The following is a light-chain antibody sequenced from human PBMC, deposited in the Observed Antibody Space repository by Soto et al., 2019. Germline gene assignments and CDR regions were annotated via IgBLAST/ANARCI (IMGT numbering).Light chain of an antibody. J-gene: IGLJ1*01. CDR1: SSDVGGYNY. CDR2: EVS. CDR3: SSYAGSNFV. Sequence: QSALTQPPSASGSPGQSVTISCTGTSSDVGGYNYVSWYQQHPGKAPKLMIYEVSKRPSGVPDHFSGSKSGNTASLTVSGLQAEDEADYYCSSYAGSNFVFGTGTKVTVL. V-gene: IGLV2-8*01.